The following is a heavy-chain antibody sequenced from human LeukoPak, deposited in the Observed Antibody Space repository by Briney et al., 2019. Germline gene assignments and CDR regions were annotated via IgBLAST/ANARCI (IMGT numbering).Heavy chain of an antibody. J-gene: IGHJ4*02. D-gene: IGHD4-23*01. V-gene: IGHV3-21*01. CDR3: ARDLGYYGGNSDRHY. Sequence: PGGSLRLSCAASGFTFSSYSMNWVRQAPGKGLEWVSSISSSSSYIYYADSVKGRFTISRDNAKNSLYLQMNSLRAEDTAVYYCARDLGYYGGNSDRHYWGQGTLVTVSS. CDR2: ISSSSSYI. CDR1: GFTFSSYS.